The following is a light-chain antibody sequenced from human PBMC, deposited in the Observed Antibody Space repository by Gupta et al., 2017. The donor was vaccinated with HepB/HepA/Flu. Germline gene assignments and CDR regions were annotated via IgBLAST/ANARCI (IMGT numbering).Light chain of an antibody. CDR2: GTS. J-gene: IGKJ2*01. Sequence: DIMITQSPAYLPVFLGERATINSQSSQSILYNSNSNNHLTWYQQKPGQPPKLLIYGTSTRGSGVPDRFSGSGSGTDFTLSISSLQAEDVAVYYCHQYDSAPYTFGQGTKLEIK. CDR1: QSILYNSNSNNH. CDR3: HQYDSAPYT. V-gene: IGKV4-1*01.